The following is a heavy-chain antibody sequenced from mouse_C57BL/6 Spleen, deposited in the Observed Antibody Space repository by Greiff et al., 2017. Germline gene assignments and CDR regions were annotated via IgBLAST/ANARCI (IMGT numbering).Heavy chain of an antibody. V-gene: IGHV1-81*01. J-gene: IGHJ1*03. CDR3: ARDYGSRERYFDV. CDR1: GYTFTSYG. Sequence: VQGVESGAELARPGASVKLSCKASGYTFTSYGISWVKQRTGQGLEWIGEIYPRSGNTYYNEKFKGKATLTADKSSSTAYMELRSLTSEDAAVYFCARDYGSRERYFDVWGTGTTVTVSS. D-gene: IGHD1-1*01. CDR2: IYPRSGNT.